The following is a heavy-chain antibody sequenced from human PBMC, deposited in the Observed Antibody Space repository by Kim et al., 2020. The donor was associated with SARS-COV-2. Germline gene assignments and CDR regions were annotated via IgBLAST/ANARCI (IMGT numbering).Heavy chain of an antibody. V-gene: IGHV5-51*01. J-gene: IGHJ6*02. CDR2: IYPGDSDT. CDR1: GYSFTSYW. D-gene: IGHD2-2*01. Sequence: GESLKISCKGSGYSFTSYWIGWVRQMPGKGLEWMGIIYPGDSDTRYSPSFQGQVTISADKSISTAYLQWSSLKASDTAMYYCARQVTSPGPLYYYYGMDVWGQGTTVTVSS. CDR3: ARQVTSPGPLYYYYGMDV.